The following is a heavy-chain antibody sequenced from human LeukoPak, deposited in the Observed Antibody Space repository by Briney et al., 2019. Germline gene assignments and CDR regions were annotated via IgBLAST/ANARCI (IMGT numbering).Heavy chain of an antibody. Sequence: PSETLSLTCAVYGGSFSGYYWSWIRQPPGKGLEWIGEMNHSGSTNYNPSLKSRVTISVDTSKNQFSLKVSSVTAADTAVYYCAHGMDVWGQGTTVTVSS. V-gene: IGHV4-34*01. CDR2: MNHSGST. J-gene: IGHJ6*02. CDR3: AHGMDV. CDR1: GGSFSGYY.